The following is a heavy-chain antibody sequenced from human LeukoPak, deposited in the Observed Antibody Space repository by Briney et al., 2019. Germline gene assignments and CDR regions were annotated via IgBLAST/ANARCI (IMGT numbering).Heavy chain of an antibody. D-gene: IGHD1-1*01. CDR2: VNSDGSTT. CDR3: ARSTLGDAFDI. J-gene: IGHJ3*02. V-gene: IGHV3-74*01. CDR1: GITFSRYA. Sequence: GGSLRLSCAASGITFSRYAMTWVRQAPGKGLVWVSRVNSDGSTTRYADSVKGRFTISRDNAKNTLYLQMNSLRAEDTAVYYCARSTLGDAFDIWGQGTMVTVSS.